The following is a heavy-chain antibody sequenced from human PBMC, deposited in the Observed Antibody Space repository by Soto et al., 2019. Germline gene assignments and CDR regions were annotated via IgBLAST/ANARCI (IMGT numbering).Heavy chain of an antibody. V-gene: IGHV4-31*03. CDR1: GGSITTGGYY. CDR2: RYYSEST. J-gene: IGHJ4*02. CDR3: ARTKCSGGSCYSWSLDY. D-gene: IGHD2-15*01. Sequence: SETLSLTCTVSGGSITTGGYYWSWIRQLPGKGLEWIGHRYYSESTYYNPSLKSRVSISLDTSKNQFSLKLSFVTAADTAMYYCARTKCSGGSCYSWSLDYWGRGTPVTVSS.